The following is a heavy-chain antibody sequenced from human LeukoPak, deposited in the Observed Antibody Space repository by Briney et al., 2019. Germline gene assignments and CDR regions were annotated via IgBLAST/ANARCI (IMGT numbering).Heavy chain of an antibody. V-gene: IGHV3-21*01. D-gene: IGHD6-13*01. Sequence: GGSLRLSCVASGFTFSSYSMNWVRQAPGRGLEWVSSISSSSSYIYYADSVKGRFTISRDNAKNSLYLQMNSLRAEDTAVYYCARAGIAGFDYWGQGTLVTVSS. CDR3: ARAGIAGFDY. J-gene: IGHJ4*02. CDR1: GFTFSSYS. CDR2: ISSSSSYI.